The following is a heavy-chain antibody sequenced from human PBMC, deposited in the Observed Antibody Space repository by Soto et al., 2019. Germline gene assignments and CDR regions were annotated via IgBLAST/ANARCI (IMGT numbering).Heavy chain of an antibody. J-gene: IGHJ6*02. D-gene: IGHD3-3*01. V-gene: IGHV1-2*02. CDR2: INPNSGGT. CDR3: ARDPTRSYYDFWSGYRGMDV. Sequence: GASVKVYCKASGYTFTGYYMHWVRQAPGQGLEWMGWINPNSGGTNYAQKFQGRVTMTRDTSISTAYMELSRLRSDDTAVYYCARDPTRSYYDFWSGYRGMDVWGQGTTVTVSS. CDR1: GYTFTGYY.